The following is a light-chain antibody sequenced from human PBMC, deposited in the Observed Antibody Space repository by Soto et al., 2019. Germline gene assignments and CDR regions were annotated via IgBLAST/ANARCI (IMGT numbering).Light chain of an antibody. Sequence: DIQMTQSPSSLSASLGDRVTITCRASQNIDNYLNWYQQKPGKAPKLLIYAASSLQSGVPSRFSGSGSETDFTLTISSLQPEDFATYSCQQSYSTTWTFGQGTKVDIK. CDR1: QNIDNY. J-gene: IGKJ1*01. CDR3: QQSYSTTWT. V-gene: IGKV1-39*01. CDR2: AAS.